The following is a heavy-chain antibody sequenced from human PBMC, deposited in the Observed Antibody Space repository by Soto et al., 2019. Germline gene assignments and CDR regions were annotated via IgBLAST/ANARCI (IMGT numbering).Heavy chain of an antibody. J-gene: IGHJ6*02. V-gene: IGHV3-30*18. CDR3: AKDLGGLELFYYYYGMDV. D-gene: IGHD1-7*01. CDR2: ISYDGSNK. Sequence: PGGSLRLSCAASGFTFSSYGMHWVRQAPGKGLEWVAVISYDGSNKYYADSVKGRFTISRDNSKNTLYLQMNSLRAEDTAVYYCAKDLGGLELFYYYYGMDVWGQGTKVTVSS. CDR1: GFTFSSYG.